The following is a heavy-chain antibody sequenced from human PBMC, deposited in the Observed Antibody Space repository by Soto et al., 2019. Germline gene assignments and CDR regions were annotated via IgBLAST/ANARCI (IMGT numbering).Heavy chain of an antibody. D-gene: IGHD1-1*01. V-gene: IGHV4-30-2*01. Sequence: QLQLQESGSGLVKPSQTLSLTCGVSGGSISSSGYSWNWIRQPPAKGLEWIGYIYHGGSTYYNPSLKSRVTISVDRSKNQFSLKLASVTAADTAVYYCARATDRFLDYYYGVDVWGQGTTVTVSS. CDR2: IYHGGST. CDR3: ARATDRFLDYYYGVDV. J-gene: IGHJ6*02. CDR1: GGSISSSGYS.